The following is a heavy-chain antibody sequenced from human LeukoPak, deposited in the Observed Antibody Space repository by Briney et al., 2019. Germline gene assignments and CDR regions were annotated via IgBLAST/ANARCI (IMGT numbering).Heavy chain of an antibody. V-gene: IGHV4-38-2*02. Sequence: KPSETLSLTCTVSGYSISSGYYWSWIRQPPGKGLEWIGEINHSGSTNYNPSLKSRVTISVDTSKNQFSLKLSSVTAADTAVYYCARDNGGRAFDIWGQGTMVTVSS. CDR2: INHSGST. CDR1: GYSISSGYY. D-gene: IGHD2-8*01. J-gene: IGHJ3*02. CDR3: ARDNGGRAFDI.